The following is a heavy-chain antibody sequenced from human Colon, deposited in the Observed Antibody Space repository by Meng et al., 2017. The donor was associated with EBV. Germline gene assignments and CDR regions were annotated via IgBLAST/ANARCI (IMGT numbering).Heavy chain of an antibody. V-gene: IGHV4-30-4*01. J-gene: IGHJ5*02. CDR1: GGSISSGDYY. D-gene: IGHD4-17*01. CDR3: ARDRKHYGERGWFDP. CDR2: IYYSGST. Sequence: QAQAQARCPGPVQPSQTLSLTCTVAGGSISSGDYYWSWIRQPTGKGLEWIGCIYYSGSTYSNASLKSRVTISIDRSKNQFSLKLSSVTAADTAVYYCARDRKHYGERGWFDPWGQGTLVTVSS.